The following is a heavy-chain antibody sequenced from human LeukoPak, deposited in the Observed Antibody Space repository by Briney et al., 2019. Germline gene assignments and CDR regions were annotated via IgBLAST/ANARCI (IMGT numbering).Heavy chain of an antibody. CDR2: ISGSGGST. V-gene: IGHV3-23*01. CDR1: GFTFSSYS. CDR3: AKDQALGYVNL. D-gene: IGHD2-15*01. J-gene: IGHJ2*01. Sequence: GGSLRLSCAASGFTFSSYSMNWVRQAPGKGLEWVSAISGSGGSTYYADSVKGRFTISRDNSKNTLYLQMNSLRAEDTAVYYCAKDQALGYVNLWGRGTLVTVSS.